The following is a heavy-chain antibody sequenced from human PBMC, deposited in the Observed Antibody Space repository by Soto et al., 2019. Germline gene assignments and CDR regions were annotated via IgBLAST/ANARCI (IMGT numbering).Heavy chain of an antibody. D-gene: IGHD6-19*01. Sequence: QVQLVQSGAEVKKPGASVKVSCKASGYTFTGYYMHWVRQAPGQGLEWMGWINPNSGGTNYAQKFKGWVTMTRDTSISTAYMELSRLRSDDTAVYYCARGIAVAGTLGYYYYYGMDVWGQGTTVTVSS. CDR2: INPNSGGT. CDR1: GYTFTGYY. CDR3: ARGIAVAGTLGYYYYYGMDV. V-gene: IGHV1-2*04. J-gene: IGHJ6*02.